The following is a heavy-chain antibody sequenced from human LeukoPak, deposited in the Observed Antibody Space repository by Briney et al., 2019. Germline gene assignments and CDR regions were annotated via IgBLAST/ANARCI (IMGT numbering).Heavy chain of an antibody. CDR1: GFTFSSVS. J-gene: IGHJ4*02. Sequence: PGGSLRLSCAASGFTFSSVSMNWVRQAPGRGLEWVSSISSTSGYISYADSMKGRFTISRDNAKDSLYLQMDSLRAEDTAVYYCARVHSGYGPDYIDHWGQGTLVTVS. D-gene: IGHD5-12*01. CDR2: ISSTSGYI. CDR3: ARVHSGYGPDYIDH. V-gene: IGHV3-21*01.